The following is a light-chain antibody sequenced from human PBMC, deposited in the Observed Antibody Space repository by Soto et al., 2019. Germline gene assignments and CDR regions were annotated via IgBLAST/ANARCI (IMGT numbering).Light chain of an antibody. CDR1: QSVSSY. Sequence: EIVLTQSPATLSLSPGEGATLSCRASQSVSSYLAWYQQKPGQAPRLLIYDASNRATGIPARFSGSGSGTDFALTISSLEPEDVAVYYCQHLSNWYTCGQGTKLEIK. J-gene: IGKJ2*01. V-gene: IGKV3-11*01. CDR2: DAS. CDR3: QHLSNWYT.